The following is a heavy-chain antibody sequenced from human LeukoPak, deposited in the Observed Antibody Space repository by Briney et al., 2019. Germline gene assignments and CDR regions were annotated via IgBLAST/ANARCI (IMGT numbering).Heavy chain of an antibody. D-gene: IGHD6-13*01. Sequence: ASVKVSCKASGYTFTSYDINWVRQATGQGLEWMGWMNPNSGNTGYAQKFQGRVTMTRDTSISTAYMELSSLRSEDTAVYYCARGAEQQLSFTNWFDPWGQGTLVTVSS. J-gene: IGHJ5*02. CDR3: ARGAEQQLSFTNWFDP. V-gene: IGHV1-8*01. CDR2: MNPNSGNT. CDR1: GYTFTSYD.